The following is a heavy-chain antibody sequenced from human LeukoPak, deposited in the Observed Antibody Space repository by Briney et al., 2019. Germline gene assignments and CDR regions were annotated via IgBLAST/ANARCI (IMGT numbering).Heavy chain of an antibody. V-gene: IGHV1-2*02. D-gene: IGHD6-19*01. J-gene: IGHJ4*02. Sequence: ASVKVSCKASGYTFTGYYMHWVRQAPGQGLEWMGWINPNSGGTNYAQKFQGRVTMTRDTSISTDYMELSRLRSDDTAVYYCARVVAGSGWYSDYWGQGTLVTVSS. CDR3: ARVVAGSGWYSDY. CDR1: GYTFTGYY. CDR2: INPNSGGT.